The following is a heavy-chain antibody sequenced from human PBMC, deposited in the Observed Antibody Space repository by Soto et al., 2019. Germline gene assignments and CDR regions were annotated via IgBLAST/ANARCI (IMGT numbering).Heavy chain of an antibody. V-gene: IGHV3-7*03. J-gene: IGHJ4*02. CDR1: GFIFSDYG. Sequence: EVQLVESGGGLVQPGGSLRLSCAASGFIFSDYGMNWVRQAPGKGLEWVATISPEGSEKYYVDSLKGRFTISRDNAKNSLYLQMISLRAEDAALYYCARARIDYWGRGTLITVSS. CDR2: ISPEGSEK. CDR3: ARARIDY.